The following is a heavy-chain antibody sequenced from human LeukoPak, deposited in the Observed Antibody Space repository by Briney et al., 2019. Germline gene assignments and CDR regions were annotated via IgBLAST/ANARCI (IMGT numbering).Heavy chain of an antibody. V-gene: IGHV3-53*05. D-gene: IGHD3-3*01. J-gene: IGHJ4*02. CDR3: AKARLRFLEWLFAT. CDR2: IYSGGST. CDR1: GFTVSSNY. Sequence: PGGSLRLSCAASGFTVSSNYMSWVRQAPGKGLEWVSVIYSGGSTYYADSVKGRFTISRDNSKNTLYLQMNSLRAEDTAVYYCAKARLRFLEWLFATWGQGTLVTVSS.